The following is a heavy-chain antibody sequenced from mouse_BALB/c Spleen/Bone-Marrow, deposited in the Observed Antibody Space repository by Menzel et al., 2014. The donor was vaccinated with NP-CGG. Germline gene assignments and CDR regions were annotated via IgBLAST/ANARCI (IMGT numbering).Heavy chain of an antibody. CDR3: TIYAFAY. J-gene: IGHJ3*01. CDR2: IYPGRGSP. V-gene: IGHV1S22*01. Sequence: LQQSGSELVRPGASVKLSCKASGYTFTSYWVHWVKQRPGQGLEWIGNIYPGRGSPNYDERFKSKATLTVDTSSSTAYMQLSSLTSEDSVVYYCTIYAFAYWGQGTLVTVSA. D-gene: IGHD2-12*01. CDR1: GYTFTSYW.